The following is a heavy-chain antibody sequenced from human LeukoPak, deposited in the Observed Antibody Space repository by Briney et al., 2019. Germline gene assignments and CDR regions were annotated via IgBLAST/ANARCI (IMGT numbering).Heavy chain of an antibody. CDR2: IVVGSGNT. CDR3: ARDPGATHYYYGMDV. CDR1: GFTFTSSA. J-gene: IGHJ6*02. V-gene: IGHV1-58*01. Sequence: SVKVSCKASGFTFTSSAVQWVRQARGQRLEWIGWIVVGSGNTNYAQKFQERVTITRDMSTSTAYMELSSLRSEDTAVYYCARDPGATHYYYGMDVWGQGPRSPSP. D-gene: IGHD3-10*01.